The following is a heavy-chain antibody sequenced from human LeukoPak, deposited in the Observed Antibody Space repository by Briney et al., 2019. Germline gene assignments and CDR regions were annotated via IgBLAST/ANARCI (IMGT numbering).Heavy chain of an antibody. CDR3: ARGYIAAAAEPFDY. J-gene: IGHJ4*02. D-gene: IGHD6-13*01. Sequence: GGSLRLSCAASGFTVSSNYMSWVRQAPGKGLEWVSVIYSGGSTYYADSVKGRFTISRDNSKNTLYLQMNSLRAEDTAVYYCARGYIAAAAEPFDYWGQGTLVTVSS. CDR1: GFTVSSNY. CDR2: IYSGGST. V-gene: IGHV3-53*01.